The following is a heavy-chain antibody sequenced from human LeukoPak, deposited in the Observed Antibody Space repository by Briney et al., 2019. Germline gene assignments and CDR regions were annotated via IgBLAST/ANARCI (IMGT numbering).Heavy chain of an antibody. CDR1: GFTFSNYR. Sequence: PGGSLRLSCVVSGFTFSNYRMHWVRQAPGKGLVWVSGINTDGSTTTYADSVKGRFTISRDNAKNSLYLQMNSLRAEDTAVYYCARDTNQLLSYWGQGTLVTVSS. V-gene: IGHV3-74*03. CDR3: ARDTNQLLSY. CDR2: INTDGSTT. J-gene: IGHJ4*02. D-gene: IGHD2-2*01.